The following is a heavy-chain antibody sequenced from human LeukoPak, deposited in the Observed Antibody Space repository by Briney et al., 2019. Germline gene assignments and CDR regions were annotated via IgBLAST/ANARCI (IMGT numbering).Heavy chain of an antibody. J-gene: IGHJ6*02. V-gene: IGHV1-18*01. D-gene: IGHD1-26*01. Sequence: ASVKVSCKASGYTFTSYGISWVRQAPGQGLEWMGWISAYNGNTNYAQKLQGRVTMTTDTSTSTAYMELRSLRSDDTAVYYCARDLGKWELEDYYYGMDVWGQGTTVTVPS. CDR1: GYTFTSYG. CDR3: ARDLGKWELEDYYYGMDV. CDR2: ISAYNGNT.